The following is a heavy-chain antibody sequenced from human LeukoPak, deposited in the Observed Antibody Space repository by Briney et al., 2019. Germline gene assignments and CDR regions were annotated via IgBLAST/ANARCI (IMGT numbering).Heavy chain of an antibody. CDR1: GFTFSSYA. V-gene: IGHV3-23*01. CDR2: ISGSGGST. D-gene: IGHD5-18*01. Sequence: GGSLRLSCAASGFTFSSYAMSWVRQAPGKGLEWVSAISGSGGSTFYADSVKGRFTISRDNSKNTLYLLMNSLRAEDTALYYCAKDHGYGQQGYWGQGTLVTVSS. J-gene: IGHJ4*02. CDR3: AKDHGYGQQGY.